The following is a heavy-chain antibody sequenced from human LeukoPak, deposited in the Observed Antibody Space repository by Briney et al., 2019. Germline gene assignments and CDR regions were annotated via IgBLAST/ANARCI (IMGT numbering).Heavy chain of an antibody. V-gene: IGHV4-34*01. J-gene: IGHJ4*02. CDR2: INHSGST. D-gene: IGHD1-26*01. Sequence: SETLSLTCAVYGGSFSGYYRSWIRQPPGKGLEWIGEINHSGSTNYNPSLKSRVTISVDTSKNQFSLKLSSVTAADTAVYYCARGRDGIVGATDFDYWGQGTLVTVSS. CDR1: GGSFSGYY. CDR3: ARGRDGIVGATDFDY.